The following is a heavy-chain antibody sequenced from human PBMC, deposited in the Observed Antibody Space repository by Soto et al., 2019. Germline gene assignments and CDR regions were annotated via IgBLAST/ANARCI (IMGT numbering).Heavy chain of an antibody. CDR3: ARSGYSYGPKGWFDP. CDR1: GGSFSGYY. CDR2: INHSGST. D-gene: IGHD5-18*01. Sequence: QVQLQQWGAGLLKPSETLSLTCAVYGGSFSGYYWSWIRQPPGKGLEWIGEINHSGSTNYNPSLKSRVTISVDTSKNQFSLKLSSVIAADTAVYYCARSGYSYGPKGWFDPWGQGTLVTVSS. V-gene: IGHV4-34*01. J-gene: IGHJ5*02.